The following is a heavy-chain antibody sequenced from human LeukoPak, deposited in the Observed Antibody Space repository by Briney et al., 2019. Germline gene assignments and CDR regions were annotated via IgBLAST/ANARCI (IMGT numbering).Heavy chain of an antibody. CDR3: ALMVATEAPDY. Sequence: ASVNVSCKASGYTFTSYGISWVRQAPGQGLEWMGWISAYNGNTNYAQKFQGRVTMTTDTSTSTAYMELRSLRSDDTAVYYCALMVATEAPDYWGQGTLVTVSS. CDR2: ISAYNGNT. J-gene: IGHJ4*02. CDR1: GYTFTSYG. V-gene: IGHV1-18*01. D-gene: IGHD5-12*01.